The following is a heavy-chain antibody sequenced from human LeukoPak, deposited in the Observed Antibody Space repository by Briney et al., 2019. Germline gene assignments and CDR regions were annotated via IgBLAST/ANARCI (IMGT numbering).Heavy chain of an antibody. D-gene: IGHD2-15*01. CDR1: GYTFTSYV. CDR3: AWGPLKILKGRLYYYYGMDV. V-gene: IGHV1-3*01. J-gene: IGHJ6*02. CDR2: INAGNGNT. Sequence: GTSVKVSCKASGYTFTSYVMHWVRQAPGQRLEWMGWINAGNGNTKYSQKFQGRVTITRDTSASTAYMELSSLRSEDTAVYYCAWGPLKILKGRLYYYYGMDVWGQGTTVTVSS.